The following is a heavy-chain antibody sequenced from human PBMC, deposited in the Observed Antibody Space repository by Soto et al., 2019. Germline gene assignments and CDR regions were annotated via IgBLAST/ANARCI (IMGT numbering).Heavy chain of an antibody. Sequence: QLLQSGGGLVQPGGSLTLSCAASGFTFGTTDMSWVRQAPGEGLEWVSTIDGSGGITYYADLVKGRFTISRDNSRNTVYLQMNSLRGDDTALYYCVKNSGWFNTWGQGALVTVSS. V-gene: IGHV3-23*01. CDR1: GFTFGTTD. J-gene: IGHJ5*02. CDR3: VKNSGWFNT. CDR2: IDGSGGIT. D-gene: IGHD3-10*01.